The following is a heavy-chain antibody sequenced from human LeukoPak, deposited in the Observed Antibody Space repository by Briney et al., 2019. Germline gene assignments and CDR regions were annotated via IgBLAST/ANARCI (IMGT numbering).Heavy chain of an antibody. V-gene: IGHV4-61*02. CDR1: GGSISSGSYY. J-gene: IGHJ3*02. Sequence: SETLSLTCTVSGGSISSGSYYWSWIRQPAGKGLEWIGRIYTSGSTNYNPSLKSRVTISVDTSKNQFSLKLSSVTAADTAVYYCAKAKDSSSWYGDAFDIWGQGTMVTVSS. D-gene: IGHD6-13*01. CDR3: AKAKDSSSWYGDAFDI. CDR2: IYTSGST.